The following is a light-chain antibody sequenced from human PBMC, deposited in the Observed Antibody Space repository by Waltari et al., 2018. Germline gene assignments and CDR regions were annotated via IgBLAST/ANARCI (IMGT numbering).Light chain of an antibody. CDR3: VLYMGSPLV. CDR2: STN. J-gene: IGLJ3*02. CDR1: SGSVSTSYY. V-gene: IGLV8-61*01. Sequence: QTVVTQEPSFSVSPGGTVTLTCGLSSGSVSTSYYPSWYQQTPGQAPRTLIYSTNTRSSGVPDRFSGSILGNKAALTITGAQADDESDYYCVLYMGSPLVFGGGTKLTVL.